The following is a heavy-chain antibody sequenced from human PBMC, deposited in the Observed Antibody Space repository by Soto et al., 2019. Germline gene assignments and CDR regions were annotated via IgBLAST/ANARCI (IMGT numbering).Heavy chain of an antibody. Sequence: QVQLVASGGGVVQPGRSLSRSCSASGFTFSSKHMHWVRQAPGKGLEWVALIWNDGRNKFYADSVKGRSTISRDNSKNTLYLQMDSLRDEDTAVYYCARIDTWALNFDYWGQGTLVIVSS. D-gene: IGHD2-8*01. J-gene: IGHJ4*02. CDR2: IWNDGRNK. CDR3: ARIDTWALNFDY. V-gene: IGHV3-33*01. CDR1: GFTFSSKH.